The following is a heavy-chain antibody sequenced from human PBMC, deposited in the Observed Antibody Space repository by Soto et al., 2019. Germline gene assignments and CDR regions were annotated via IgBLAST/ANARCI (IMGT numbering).Heavy chain of an antibody. CDR2: INPATGAS. J-gene: IGHJ3*02. CDR1: GYRVTAYY. CDR3: ARGGGVGVAGSAAFDM. D-gene: IGHD3-3*01. V-gene: IGHV1-2*02. Sequence: QLHLVHSGAVVKKPGASVTVSCSASGYRVTAYYMHWVRQAPGRGLEWMGGINPATGASKYTQTFRGRVTMTRDTSTSTVFMELSGLTSKDTAVFYYARGGGVGVAGSAAFDMWGQGTLVTVSS.